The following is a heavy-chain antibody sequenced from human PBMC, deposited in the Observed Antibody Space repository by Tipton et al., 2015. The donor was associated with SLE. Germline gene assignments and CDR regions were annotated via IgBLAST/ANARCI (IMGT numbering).Heavy chain of an antibody. CDR3: ARVMAVTTSYYFDY. CDR1: GGSISSGSYY. Sequence: TLSLTCTVSGGSISSGSYYWSWIRQPAGKGLEWIGRIYTSGSTNYNPSLKSRVTISVDTSKNQFSLKLSSVTAADTAVYYCARVMAVTTSYYFDYWGQGTLVTVSS. V-gene: IGHV4-61*02. J-gene: IGHJ4*02. CDR2: IYTSGST. D-gene: IGHD4-11*01.